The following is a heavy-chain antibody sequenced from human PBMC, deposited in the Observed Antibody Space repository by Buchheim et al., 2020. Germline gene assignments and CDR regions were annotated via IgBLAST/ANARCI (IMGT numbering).Heavy chain of an antibody. V-gene: IGHV3-23*01. CDR3: ARAGRYCSSTSCYGYYYYMDV. CDR1: GFTLSSYA. D-gene: IGHD2-2*01. CDR2: ISGSGGST. Sequence: EVQLLESGGGLVQPGGSLRLSCAASGFTLSSYAMSWVRQAPGKGLQWVSHISGSGGSTNYADSVKGRFTISRDNAKNSLYLQMNSLRAEDTAVYYCARAGRYCSSTSCYGYYYYMDVWGKGT. J-gene: IGHJ6*03.